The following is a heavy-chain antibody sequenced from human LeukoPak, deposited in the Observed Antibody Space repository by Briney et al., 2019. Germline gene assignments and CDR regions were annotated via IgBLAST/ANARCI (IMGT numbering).Heavy chain of an antibody. J-gene: IGHJ4*02. CDR2: IDKTTYPT. V-gene: IGHV3-23*05. CDR1: EFIFSDYA. D-gene: IGHD6-19*01. CDR3: AKFEGATIPGWFNDY. Sequence: GRSLRLSCAASEFIFSDYAMGWVRQAPGKGLEWVSTIDKTTYPTFYADSVKGRFTISRDNSKNTLYLQMNSLRTEDTAVYFCAKFEGATIPGWFNDYWGQGILVTVSS.